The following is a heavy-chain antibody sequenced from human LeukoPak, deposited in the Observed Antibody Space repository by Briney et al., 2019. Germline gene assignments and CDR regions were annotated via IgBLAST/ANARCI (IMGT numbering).Heavy chain of an antibody. CDR1: GFTFSSYG. Sequence: PGGSLRLSCAASGFTFSSYGMSWVRQAPGKGLEWVSAISGSGGSTYYADSVKGRFTISRDNAKNSLYLQMNSLRAEDTAVYYCARDLLTYYYGSGSYYWGQGTLVTVSS. CDR3: ARDLLTYYYGSGSYY. J-gene: IGHJ4*02. D-gene: IGHD3-10*01. V-gene: IGHV3-23*01. CDR2: ISGSGGST.